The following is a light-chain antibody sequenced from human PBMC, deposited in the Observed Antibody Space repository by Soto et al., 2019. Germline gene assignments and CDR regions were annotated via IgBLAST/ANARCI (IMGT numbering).Light chain of an antibody. J-gene: IGKJ3*01. V-gene: IGKV1-27*01. CDR1: QGISNF. CDR2: AAS. Sequence: DIQMTQSPTSLSASVGDRVTITCRASQGISNFVAWYQQKPGKAPKLLIYAASTLQSGVPSQFSGSGSGTDFTLTINHLQTEDVATYSCQKYSSVPVFGPGTKVEIK. CDR3: QKYSSVPV.